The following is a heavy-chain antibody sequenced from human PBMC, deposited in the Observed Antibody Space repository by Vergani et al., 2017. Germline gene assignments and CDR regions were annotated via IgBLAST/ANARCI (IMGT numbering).Heavy chain of an antibody. J-gene: IGHJ6*02. CDR1: GFTFSSYW. V-gene: IGHV3-7*01. D-gene: IGHD1-26*01. CDR2: IKQDGSEK. CDR3: AREGGFCVMDV. Sequence: EVQLVESGGGLVQPGGSLRLSCAASGFTFSSYWMSWVRQAPGKGLEWVANIKQDGSEKYYVDSGKGRFTISRDNAKNSLYLQMNSLRAEDTAVYYCAREGGFCVMDVWGQGTTVTVSS.